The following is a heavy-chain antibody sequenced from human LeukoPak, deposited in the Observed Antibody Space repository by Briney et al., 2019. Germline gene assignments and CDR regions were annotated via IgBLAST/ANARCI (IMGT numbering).Heavy chain of an antibody. CDR3: ARERRYDFWSGSLYYYYYMDV. CDR1: GGSISSSSYY. V-gene: IGHV4-39*02. J-gene: IGHJ6*03. D-gene: IGHD3-3*01. Sequence: SETLSLTCTVSGGSISSSSYYWGWIRQPPGKGLEWIGSIYYSGSTYYNPSLKSRVTISVDTSKNQFSLKLSSVTAADTAVYYCARERRYDFWSGSLYYYYYMDVWGKGTTVTVSS. CDR2: IYYSGST.